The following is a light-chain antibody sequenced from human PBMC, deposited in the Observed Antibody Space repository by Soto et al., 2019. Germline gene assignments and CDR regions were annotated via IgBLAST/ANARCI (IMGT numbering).Light chain of an antibody. J-gene: IGLJ1*01. CDR3: SSYTSSSTFV. V-gene: IGLV2-14*01. CDR2: EAS. Sequence: QSALTQPASVSGSPGQSITISCTGTSSDVGGYNYVSWYQQHPGKAPKLIIYEASNRPSGVSNRFSGSKSGNTASLTISGLQAEDEADYYCSSYTSSSTFVCGTGTKVTVL. CDR1: SSDVGGYNY.